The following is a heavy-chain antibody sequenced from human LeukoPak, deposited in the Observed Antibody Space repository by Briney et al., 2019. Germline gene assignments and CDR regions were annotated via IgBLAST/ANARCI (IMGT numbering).Heavy chain of an antibody. CDR2: ITGSGGTT. D-gene: IGHD3-9*01. CDR3: AKWGDYDILTGYYVSDF. V-gene: IGHV3-23*01. J-gene: IGHJ4*02. Sequence: PGASLRLSCAASGFILRNYAMSWVRQAPGKGLEWVSAITGSGGTTYYADSVKGRFTISRDNSKNTLYVEMNTLRAEDTAVYYCAKWGDYDILTGYYVSDFWGQGTLVTVSS. CDR1: GFILRNYA.